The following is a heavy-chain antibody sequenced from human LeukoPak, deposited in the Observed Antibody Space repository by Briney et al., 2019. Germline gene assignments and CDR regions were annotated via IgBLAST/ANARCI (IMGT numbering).Heavy chain of an antibody. V-gene: IGHV3-49*04. CDR2: VRSKLYGGTT. CDR3: TRLFSESSSWALDY. J-gene: IGHJ4*02. CDR1: GFIFGDYA. Sequence: GGSLRLSCTASGFIFGDYAMSWVRQAPGKGLEWVGFVRSKLYGGTTQYAASVKGRFTISRDDSKSIAYLQMNSLKTEDTAVYYCTRLFSESSSWALDYWGQGSLVTVSP. D-gene: IGHD6-13*01.